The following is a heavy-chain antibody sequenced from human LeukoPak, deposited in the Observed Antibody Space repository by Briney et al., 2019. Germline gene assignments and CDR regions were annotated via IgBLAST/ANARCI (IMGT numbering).Heavy chain of an antibody. CDR3: TRDFRGYCTGGSCYYFDY. V-gene: IGHV3-49*04. CDR1: GLTFGDYA. J-gene: IGHJ4*02. D-gene: IGHD2-15*01. CDR2: IRSKPYGGTT. Sequence: PGGSLRLSCTASGLTFGDYAVSWVRQAPGKGLEWVGFIRSKPYGGTTEYAASVKGRFTISRDDSKSIAYLQMNSLKTEDTAVYYCTRDFRGYCTGGSCYYFDYWGQGTLVTVSS.